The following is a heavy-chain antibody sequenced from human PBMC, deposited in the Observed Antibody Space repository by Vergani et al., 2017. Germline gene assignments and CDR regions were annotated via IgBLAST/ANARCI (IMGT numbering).Heavy chain of an antibody. J-gene: IGHJ4*02. D-gene: IGHD2-21*02. Sequence: QLQLQESGPGLVKPSETLSLTCTVSGGSISSSSYYWGWIRQPPGKGLEWIGSIYYSVSTSYNPSLKSRVTISVDTSKNQFSLKLRSVTAADTAVYYCAGLLEGLRTHYFDYWGQGTLVTVSS. CDR1: GGSISSSSYY. CDR2: IYYSVST. V-gene: IGHV4-39*01. CDR3: AGLLEGLRTHYFDY.